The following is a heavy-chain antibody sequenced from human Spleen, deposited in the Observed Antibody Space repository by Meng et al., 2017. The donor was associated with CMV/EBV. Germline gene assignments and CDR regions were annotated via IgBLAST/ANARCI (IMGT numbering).Heavy chain of an antibody. Sequence: GESLKISCAASGFSFSFYTMDWVRQAPGKGLEWVSSISSNNHYIYYADSVKGRFTISRDNAKNSLYLQMNSLRAEDTAVYYCARQFDTRTWDNWFDPWGQGTLVTVSS. CDR2: ISSNNHYI. D-gene: IGHD2-2*01. J-gene: IGHJ5*02. CDR1: GFSFSFYT. V-gene: IGHV3-21*01. CDR3: ARQFDTRTWDNWFDP.